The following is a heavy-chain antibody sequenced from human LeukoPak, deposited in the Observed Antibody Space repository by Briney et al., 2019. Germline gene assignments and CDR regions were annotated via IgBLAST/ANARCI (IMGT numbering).Heavy chain of an antibody. J-gene: IGHJ4*02. CDR1: GYTFTAYY. CDR2: INPNSGGT. CDR3: ARGPATGDFDY. D-gene: IGHD1-14*01. V-gene: IGHV1-2*02. Sequence: ASVKVSCKASGYTFTAYYIHWMRRAPGQGLEWMAWINPNSGGTSIEQKFQGRVTLTRDTSIHTTYMELSRLRSDDTAVYYCARGPATGDFDYWGQGTLVTVSS.